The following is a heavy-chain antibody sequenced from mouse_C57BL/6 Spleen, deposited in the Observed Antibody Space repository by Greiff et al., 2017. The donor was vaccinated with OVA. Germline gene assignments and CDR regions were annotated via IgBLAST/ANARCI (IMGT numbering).Heavy chain of an antibody. V-gene: IGHV1-20*01. CDR1: GYSFTGYF. J-gene: IGHJ4*01. CDR3: ARDRPGSNAMDY. D-gene: IGHD1-1*01. CDR2: INPYNGDT. Sequence: EVKLMESGPELVKPGDSVKISCKASGYSFTGYFMNWVMQSHGKSLEWIGRINPYNGDTFYNQKFKGKATLTVDKSSSTAHMELRSLTSEDSAVYYCARDRPGSNAMDYWGQGTSVTVSS.